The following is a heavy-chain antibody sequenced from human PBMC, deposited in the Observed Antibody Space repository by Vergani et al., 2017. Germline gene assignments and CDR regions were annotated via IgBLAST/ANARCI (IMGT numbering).Heavy chain of an antibody. V-gene: IGHV3-23*01. CDR1: GFTFTAHG. CDR2: ISGQNFRT. CDR3: VRGGLATIYNWFDP. J-gene: IGHJ5*01. D-gene: IGHD5-24*01. Sequence: EVQLLESGGGSAQPGESLRLSCVASGFTFTAHGLNWVRQAPGKGLEWVSGISGQNFRTHYVDSVKGRFTITRDNAKKFIYLQMNSLRADDTAVYYCVRGGLATIYNWFDPWGQGTRVTVSS.